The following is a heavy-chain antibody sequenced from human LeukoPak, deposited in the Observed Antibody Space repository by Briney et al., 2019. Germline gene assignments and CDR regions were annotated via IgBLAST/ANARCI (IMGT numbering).Heavy chain of an antibody. J-gene: IGHJ4*02. Sequence: ASVKVSCKASGYTFTSYYMHWVRQAPGQGLEWMGIINPSGGSTSYAQKFQGRVTMTRDMSTSTVYMELSSLRSEDTAVYYCARGSSFDYYDSSGHWHYFDYWGQGTLVTVSS. D-gene: IGHD3-22*01. CDR2: INPSGGST. CDR3: ARGSSFDYYDSSGHWHYFDY. CDR1: GYTFTSYY. V-gene: IGHV1-46*01.